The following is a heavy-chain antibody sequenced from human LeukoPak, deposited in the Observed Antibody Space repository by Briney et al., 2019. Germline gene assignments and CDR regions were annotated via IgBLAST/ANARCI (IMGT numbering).Heavy chain of an antibody. CDR3: ARGIREEPATIHNWFGP. J-gene: IGHJ5*02. Sequence: GASVKVSCKASGYTFTSYYMHWVRQAPGQGLEWMGIINPSGGSTSYAQKFQGRVTMTRDMSTSTVYMELSSLRSEDTAVYYCARGIREEPATIHNWFGPWGQGTLVTVSS. D-gene: IGHD3-10*01. V-gene: IGHV1-46*01. CDR1: GYTFTSYY. CDR2: INPSGGST.